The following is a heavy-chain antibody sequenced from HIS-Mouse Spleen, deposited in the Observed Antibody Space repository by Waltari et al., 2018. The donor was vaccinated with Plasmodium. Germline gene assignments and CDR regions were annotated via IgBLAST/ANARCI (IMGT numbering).Heavy chain of an antibody. Sequence: QVQLVGSVGGVVQPGRSRSLSGAAPGFASNGYAMHWVRQAPSKGREWVAVISYDGSNKYYADSVKGRFTISRDNSKNTLYLQMNSLRAEDTAVYYCARDRRLAFDYWGQGTLVTVSS. CDR1: GFASNGYA. D-gene: IGHD2-15*01. CDR3: ARDRRLAFDY. V-gene: IGHV3-30-3*01. CDR2: ISYDGSNK. J-gene: IGHJ4*02.